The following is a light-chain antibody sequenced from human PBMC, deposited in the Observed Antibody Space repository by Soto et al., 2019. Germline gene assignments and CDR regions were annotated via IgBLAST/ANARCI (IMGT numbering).Light chain of an antibody. CDR3: QQRSNWPRT. V-gene: IGKV3-11*01. CDR1: ESVSTH. CDR2: GAS. J-gene: IGKJ1*01. Sequence: IVMTQSPATLSLSPGERATLSCRASESVSTHLAWYQQKAGHAPRLLIYGASTRATGIPARFSGXGYGTEFTLTISGLEPEDFAVYYCQQRSNWPRTFGQGTEVDI.